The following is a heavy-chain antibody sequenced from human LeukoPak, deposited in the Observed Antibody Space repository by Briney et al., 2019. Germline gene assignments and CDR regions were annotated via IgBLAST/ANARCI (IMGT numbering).Heavy chain of an antibody. V-gene: IGHV3-74*01. CDR3: ARGGLYYYDSSGPRGDY. CDR2: INSDGSST. Sequence: GGSLRLSCAASGFTFSSYWMHWVRQAPGKGLVWVSRINSDGSSTSYADSVKGRFTIPRDNAKNTLYLQMNSLRAEDTAVYYCARGGLYYYDSSGPRGDYWGQGTLVTVSS. J-gene: IGHJ4*02. CDR1: GFTFSSYW. D-gene: IGHD3-22*01.